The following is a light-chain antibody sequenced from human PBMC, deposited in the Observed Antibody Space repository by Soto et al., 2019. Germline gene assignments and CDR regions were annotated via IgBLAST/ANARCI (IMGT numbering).Light chain of an antibody. Sequence: PGQRATLSCRASQSVSSDYLAWFQQKPGQAPRLLIYGASSRATGIPDRFSGGGSGTDFTLTISRLEPEDFAVYYCQQYGSSPRTFGQGTKVEIK. V-gene: IGKV3-20*01. CDR1: QSVSSDY. J-gene: IGKJ1*01. CDR3: QQYGSSPRT. CDR2: GAS.